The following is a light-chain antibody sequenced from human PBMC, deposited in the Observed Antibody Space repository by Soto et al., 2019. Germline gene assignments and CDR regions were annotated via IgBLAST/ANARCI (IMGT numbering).Light chain of an antibody. Sequence: DIQMTQSPSSLSASVGDRVTITCRASQNIRNYLAWYQQKAGKAPKLLIYAASSLQSGVPSRFSGSGSGTDFTLTISSLQPEDFATYYCQQYETFSGTFGPGTKVDI. CDR2: AAS. V-gene: IGKV1-39*01. CDR3: QQYETFSGT. J-gene: IGKJ1*01. CDR1: QNIRNY.